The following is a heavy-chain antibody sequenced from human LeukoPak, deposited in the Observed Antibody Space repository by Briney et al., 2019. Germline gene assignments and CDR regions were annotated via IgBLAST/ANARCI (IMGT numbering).Heavy chain of an antibody. J-gene: IGHJ4*02. CDR3: AREFSSSWYLVNFDY. D-gene: IGHD6-13*01. CDR1: GYTFTSYA. Sequence: ASVKVSCKASGYTFTSYAMNWVRQAPGQGLEWMGWINTNTGNPTYAQGFTGRFVFSLDTSVSTAYLQISSLEAEDTAVYYCAREFSSSWYLVNFDYWGQGTLVTVSS. CDR2: INTNTGNP. V-gene: IGHV7-4-1*02.